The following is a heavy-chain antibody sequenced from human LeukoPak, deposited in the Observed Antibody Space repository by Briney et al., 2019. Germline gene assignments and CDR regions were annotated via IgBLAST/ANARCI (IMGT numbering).Heavy chain of an antibody. Sequence: SGPTLVKPTQTLTLTCTFSGFSLSTSGVGVGWIRQPPGKALEWLALIYWNDDKCYSPSLKSRLTITKDTSKNQVVLTMTNMDPVDTATYYCARSYYYDSSGYYYVRRGFDYWGQGTLVTVSS. CDR3: ARSYYYDSSGYYYVRRGFDY. J-gene: IGHJ4*02. CDR2: IYWNDDK. D-gene: IGHD3-22*01. CDR1: GFSLSTSGVG. V-gene: IGHV2-5*01.